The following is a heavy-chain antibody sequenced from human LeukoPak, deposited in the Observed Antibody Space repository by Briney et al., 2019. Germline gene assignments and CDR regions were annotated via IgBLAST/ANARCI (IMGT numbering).Heavy chain of an antibody. CDR3: ARLIGAYSSGWGFDY. J-gene: IGHJ4*02. CDR2: MTGSGGGT. V-gene: IGHV3-23*01. D-gene: IGHD5-18*01. CDR1: GFTLSSYG. Sequence: GGTLRLSCAASGFTLSSYGLSWVRQAPGKGLEWVSSMTGSGGGTYYADSVKGRFTISRDNSKNTLFLQMNSLRSEDTAVYYCARLIGAYSSGWGFDYWGQGTLVTVSS.